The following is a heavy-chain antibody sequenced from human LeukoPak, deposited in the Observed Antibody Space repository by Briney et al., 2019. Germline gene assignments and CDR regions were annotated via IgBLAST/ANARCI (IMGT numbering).Heavy chain of an antibody. CDR3: ARGGSSSSWYPFDY. CDR1: GLTFSDHY. V-gene: IGHV3-72*01. Sequence: GGSLRLSCAASGLTFSDHYMDWGRQAPGQGLKWVGRMRNKANSYTTEYAASVKGRFTISRDDSKNSLYLQMNSLKTEDTAVYYCARGGSSSSWYPFDYWGQGTLVTVSS. D-gene: IGHD6-13*01. J-gene: IGHJ4*02. CDR2: MRNKANSYTT.